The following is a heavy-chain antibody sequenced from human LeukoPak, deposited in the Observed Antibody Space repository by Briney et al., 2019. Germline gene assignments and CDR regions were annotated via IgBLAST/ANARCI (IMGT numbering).Heavy chain of an antibody. CDR1: GFTYISYG. CDR2: ISGSGSRT. Sequence: GGSLRLSCAASGFTYISYGMTWVRQAPGKGLEWVSGISGSGSRTDYADSVKGRFTISRDNAKNTLYLQMNSLRAEDTAAYYCAKGSREWELLDAFDIWGQGTMVTVSS. CDR3: AKGSREWELLDAFDI. J-gene: IGHJ3*02. V-gene: IGHV3-23*01. D-gene: IGHD1-26*01.